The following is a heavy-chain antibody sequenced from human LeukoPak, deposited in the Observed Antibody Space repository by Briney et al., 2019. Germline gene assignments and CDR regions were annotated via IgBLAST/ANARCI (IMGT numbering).Heavy chain of an antibody. Sequence: GGSLRLSCSTSGFSFGDFALSWVRQAPGKGLEWVGFIRGKSYGGTTEYAASVKGRFTISRDDSKSIAYLQVDSLKTEDTAVYYCTRDQTPYYWGQGTLVTVSS. J-gene: IGHJ4*02. V-gene: IGHV3-49*04. CDR3: TRDQTPYY. CDR2: IRGKSYGGTT. CDR1: GFSFGDFA.